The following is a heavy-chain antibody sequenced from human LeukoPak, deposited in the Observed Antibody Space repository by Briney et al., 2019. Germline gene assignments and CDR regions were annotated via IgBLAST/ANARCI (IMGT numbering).Heavy chain of an antibody. CDR2: INPNSGGT. CDR3: ARDRYDILTGYSHNYYYYYMDV. Sequence: ASVKVSCKASGYTFTGYYMHWVRQVPGQGLEWMGWINPNSGGTNYAQKFQGRVTMTRDTSISTAYMELSRLRSDDTAVYYCARDRYDILTGYSHNYYYYYMDVWGKGTTVTISS. CDR1: GYTFTGYY. V-gene: IGHV1-2*02. D-gene: IGHD3-9*01. J-gene: IGHJ6*03.